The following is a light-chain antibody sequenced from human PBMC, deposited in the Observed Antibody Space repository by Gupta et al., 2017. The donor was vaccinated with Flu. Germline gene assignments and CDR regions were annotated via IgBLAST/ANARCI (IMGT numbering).Light chain of an antibody. J-gene: IGKJ2*03. CDR3: QQYSSYPYS. CDR2: KAS. V-gene: IGKV1-5*03. CDR1: QSISSW. Sequence: DIQMTQSPPTLSASVGDRVTITCRASQSISSWLAWYQQKPGKAPKLLIYKASTLESGVPSRFSGSGSGTEFTLTISSLQPDDFASYYCQQYSSYPYSFGQGTKLEIK.